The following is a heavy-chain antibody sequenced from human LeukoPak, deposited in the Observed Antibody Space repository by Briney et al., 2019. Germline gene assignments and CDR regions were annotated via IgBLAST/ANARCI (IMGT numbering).Heavy chain of an antibody. Sequence: SETQSLTCDVYGGSFSGYYWSWIRQPPGKGLEWIGEINHSGSTNYNPSLKSRVTISVDTSKNQFSLKLSSVTAADTAVYYCARGQRSSSWYYYYGMDVWGQGTTVTVSS. V-gene: IGHV4-34*01. D-gene: IGHD6-13*01. CDR3: ARGQRSSSWYYYYGMDV. CDR2: INHSGST. J-gene: IGHJ6*02. CDR1: GGSFSGYY.